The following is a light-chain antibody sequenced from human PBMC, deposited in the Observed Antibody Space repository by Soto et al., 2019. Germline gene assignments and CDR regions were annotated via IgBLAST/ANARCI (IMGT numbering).Light chain of an antibody. V-gene: IGKV1-5*03. CDR2: KAS. J-gene: IGKJ1*01. CDR3: QQYNSYSEA. CDR1: QTISSW. Sequence: DIQMTQSPSTLSGSVGGRVTITCGASQTISSWLAWYQQKPGKAPKLLIYKASTLKSGVPSRFSGSGSGTEFTLTISSLQPDDFATYYCQQYNSYSEAFGQRTKVDIK.